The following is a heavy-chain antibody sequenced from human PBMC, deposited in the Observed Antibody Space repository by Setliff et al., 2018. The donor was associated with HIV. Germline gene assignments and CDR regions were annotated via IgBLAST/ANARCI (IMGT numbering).Heavy chain of an antibody. V-gene: IGHV4-61*01. J-gene: IGHJ4*02. CDR1: GDSVSSRSYY. CDR2: IYYSGST. D-gene: IGHD3-3*01. Sequence: SETLSLTCTVSGDSVSSRSYYWSWIRQPPGKGLEWIGYIYYSGSTNYNPSLKSRATISIDTSKNQLSLKLRSVTAADTAVYYCATHVLQFLEWLSHFDYWGQGTLVTVSS. CDR3: ATHVLQFLEWLSHFDY.